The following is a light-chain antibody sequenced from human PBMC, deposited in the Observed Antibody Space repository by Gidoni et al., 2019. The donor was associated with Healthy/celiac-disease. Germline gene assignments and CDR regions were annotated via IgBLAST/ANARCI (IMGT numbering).Light chain of an antibody. CDR3: QSADSSGTWV. CDR2: KDS. V-gene: IGLV3-25*03. J-gene: IGLJ3*02. CDR1: ALPKQY. Sequence: SYELTQPPSVSVSQGQTARITCSGDALPKQYAYWYQQKPGQAPVLVIYKDSERPSVIPERFSGSSSGTTVTLTISGVQAEDEADYYCQSADSSGTWVFGGGTKLTVL.